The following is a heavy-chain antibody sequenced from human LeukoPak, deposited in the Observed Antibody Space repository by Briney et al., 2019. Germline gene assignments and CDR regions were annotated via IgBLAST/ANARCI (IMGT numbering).Heavy chain of an antibody. J-gene: IGHJ4*02. D-gene: IGHD3-10*01. V-gene: IGHV4-39*01. CDR1: GGSISSSSYY. CDR3: ARQITDYYGSGSYSD. Sequence: NPSETLSLTCTVSGGSISSSSYYWGWIRQPPGKGLEWIGSIYYSGSTYYNPSLKSRVTISVDTSKNQFSLKLSSVTAADTAVYYCARQITDYYGSGSYSDWGQGTLVTVSS. CDR2: IYYSGST.